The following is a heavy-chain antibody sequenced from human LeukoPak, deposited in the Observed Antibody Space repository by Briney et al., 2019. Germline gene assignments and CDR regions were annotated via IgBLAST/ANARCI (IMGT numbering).Heavy chain of an antibody. Sequence: AGGSLRLSCAASGFTFSSYEMNWVRQAPGKGLEWVSYISSSGSTIYYVDSVKGRFTISRDNAKSSLYLQMNSLRAEDTAVYYCARARNDYGDYVFDYWGQGTLVTVSS. CDR1: GFTFSSYE. V-gene: IGHV3-48*03. CDR2: ISSSGSTI. D-gene: IGHD4-17*01. J-gene: IGHJ4*02. CDR3: ARARNDYGDYVFDY.